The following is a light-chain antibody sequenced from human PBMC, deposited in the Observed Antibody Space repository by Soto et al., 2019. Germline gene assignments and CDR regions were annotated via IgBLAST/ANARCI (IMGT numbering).Light chain of an antibody. CDR3: SSYTSSNTLEV. CDR2: EGS. V-gene: IGLV2-14*02. Sequence: QSALTQPASVSGSPGQSITISCTGTSSDVGSYNLVSWYQQHPGKAPKLMIYEGSKRPSGVSSRFSGSKSGNTASLTISGLQAEDEADYYCSSYTSSNTLEVFGVGTKVTVL. J-gene: IGLJ1*01. CDR1: SSDVGSYNL.